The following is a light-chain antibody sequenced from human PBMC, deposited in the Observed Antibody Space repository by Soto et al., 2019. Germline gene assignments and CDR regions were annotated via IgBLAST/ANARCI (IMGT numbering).Light chain of an antibody. V-gene: IGLV2-14*01. Sequence: QSVLTQPASVSGSPGQSITISCTGTSSDVGTYNYISWYQQHPGKAPKLMIYEVSNRPSGISTRFSGSKSGNTASLTISGLQAEDEADYYCSEYTSSLALYVFGSGTKLTVL. CDR2: EVS. CDR1: SSDVGTYNY. CDR3: SEYTSSLALYV. J-gene: IGLJ1*01.